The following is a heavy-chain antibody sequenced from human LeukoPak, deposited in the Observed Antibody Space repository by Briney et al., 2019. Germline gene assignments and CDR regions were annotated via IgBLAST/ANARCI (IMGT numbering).Heavy chain of an antibody. J-gene: IGHJ6*02. D-gene: IGHD5-18*01. CDR2: INHSGST. CDR3: ARRTRGYSYGPYYYGMDV. Sequence: SETLSLTCAVYGGSFSGYYWSWIRQPPGKGLEWIGEINHSGSTNYNPSLKSRVTISVDTSKNQFSLKLSSVTAADTAVYHCARRTRGYSYGPYYYGMDVWGQGTTVTVSS. CDR1: GGSFSGYY. V-gene: IGHV4-34*01.